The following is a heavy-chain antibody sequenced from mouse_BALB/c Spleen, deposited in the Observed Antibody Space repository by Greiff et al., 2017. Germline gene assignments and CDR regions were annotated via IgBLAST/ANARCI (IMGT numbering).Heavy chain of an antibody. CDR2: ISSGGSYT. V-gene: IGHV5-9-4*01. Sequence: EVQGVESGGGLVKPGGSLKLSCAASGFTFSSYAMSWVRQSPEKRLEWVAEISSGGSYTYYPDTVTGRFTISRDNAKNTLYLEMSSLRSEDTAMYYCARDRGLTLDYWGQGTTLTVSS. CDR3: ARDRGLTLDY. J-gene: IGHJ2*01. D-gene: IGHD3-1*01. CDR1: GFTFSSYA.